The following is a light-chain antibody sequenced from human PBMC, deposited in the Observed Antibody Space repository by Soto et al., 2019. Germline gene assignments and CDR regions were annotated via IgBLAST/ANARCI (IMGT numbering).Light chain of an antibody. Sequence: DIVMTQSPDSLVVPLGERATIHCKATQSLLFSSKNLNYLSWYQQKPGQPPRLLIYWASTLDFGVPDRFSGSGSGTDFTLTISSLQAEDVAVYYCQQYYSTPLTCGGGTRLEIK. CDR2: WAS. J-gene: IGKJ4*02. V-gene: IGKV4-1*01. CDR3: QQYYSTPLT. CDR1: QSLLFSSKNLNY.